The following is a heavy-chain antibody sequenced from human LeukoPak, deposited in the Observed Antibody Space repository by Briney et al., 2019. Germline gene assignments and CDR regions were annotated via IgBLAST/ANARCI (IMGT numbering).Heavy chain of an antibody. V-gene: IGHV1-2*02. CDR2: INPNSGGT. CDR3: ATYPKAGFDF. Sequence: ASVKLSCKASGYTFTGSYMHWVRQAPGQRLEWVGWINPNSGGTNYAQKFQCRVTMTRDTSVTTAYMELSWLRSDDTAVYYCATYPKAGFDFWGQGTLVTVSS. CDR1: GYTFTGSY. D-gene: IGHD6-13*01. J-gene: IGHJ4*02.